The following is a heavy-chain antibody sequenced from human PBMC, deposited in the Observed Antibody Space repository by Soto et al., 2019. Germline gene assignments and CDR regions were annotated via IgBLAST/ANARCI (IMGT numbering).Heavy chain of an antibody. V-gene: IGHV3-30-3*01. CDR3: ARDLCSGGSCYSAY. D-gene: IGHD2-15*01. Sequence: QVQLVESGGGVVQPGRSLRLSCAASGFTFSSYAMHWVRQAPGKGLKWVAVISYDGSNKYYADSVKGRFTISRDNSKNTLYLQMNSLRAEDTAVYYCARDLCSGGSCYSAYWGQGTLVTVSS. J-gene: IGHJ4*02. CDR1: GFTFSSYA. CDR2: ISYDGSNK.